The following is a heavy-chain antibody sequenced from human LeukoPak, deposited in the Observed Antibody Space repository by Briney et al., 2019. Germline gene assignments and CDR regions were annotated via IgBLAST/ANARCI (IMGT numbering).Heavy chain of an antibody. CDR1: GYTFASYD. V-gene: IGHV1-8*01. CDR2: MNPNSGNT. J-gene: IGHJ4*02. Sequence: ASVKVSCKASGYTFASYDINWVRQATGQGLEWMGWMNPNSGNTGYAQKFQGRVTMTRNTSISTAYMELSSLRSEDTAVCYCARAGGYCGRISCPYYFDYWGQGSLVAVSS. CDR3: ARAGGYCGRISCPYYFDY. D-gene: IGHD2-15*01.